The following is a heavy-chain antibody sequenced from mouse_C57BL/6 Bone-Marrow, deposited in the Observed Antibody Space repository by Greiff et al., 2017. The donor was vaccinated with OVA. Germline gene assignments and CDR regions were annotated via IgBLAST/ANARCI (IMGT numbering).Heavy chain of an antibody. CDR1: GYTFTSYW. V-gene: IGHV1-72*01. J-gene: IGHJ2*01. Sequence: QVQLQQPGAELVKPGASVQLSCKASGYTFTSYWMHWVKQRPGRGLEWIGRIDPNSGGTKYNEKFKSKATLTVDKPSSTAYMQLSSLTSEDSAVYYCARRSNYYFDDWGQGTTLTVSS. CDR2: IDPNSGGT. CDR3: ARRSNYYFDD. D-gene: IGHD2-5*01.